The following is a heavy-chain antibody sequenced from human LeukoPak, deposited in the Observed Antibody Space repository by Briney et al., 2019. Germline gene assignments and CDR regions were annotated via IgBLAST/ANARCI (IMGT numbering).Heavy chain of an antibody. D-gene: IGHD3-10*01. Sequence: GGSLRLSCTASGFTFRDYTMSWVRQAPGKGLAWISAISGSGDSTYYTDSVKGRFTISRDNSKNALWLQMNSLRAEDTARYYCAKGMGFAIDYNYYGMDVWGQGITVAVSS. CDR3: AKGMGFAIDYNYYGMDV. V-gene: IGHV3-23*01. CDR2: ISGSGDST. CDR1: GFTFRDYT. J-gene: IGHJ6*02.